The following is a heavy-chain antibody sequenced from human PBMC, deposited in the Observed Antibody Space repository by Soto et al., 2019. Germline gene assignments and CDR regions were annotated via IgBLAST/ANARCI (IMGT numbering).Heavy chain of an antibody. V-gene: IGHV3-23*01. CDR1: GFTFSSYA. J-gene: IGHJ4*02. D-gene: IGHD3-9*01. Sequence: LSLTCAASGFTFSSYAMSWVRPAPGKGLEWVSAISGSGGSTYYADSVKGRFTISRDNSKNTLYLQMNSLRAEDTAVYYCAKDGEYDILTGYYDYWGQGTLVTVSS. CDR3: AKDGEYDILTGYYDY. CDR2: ISGSGGST.